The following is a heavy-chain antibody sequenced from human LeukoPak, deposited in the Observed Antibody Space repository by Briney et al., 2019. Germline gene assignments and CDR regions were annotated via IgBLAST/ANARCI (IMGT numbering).Heavy chain of an antibody. J-gene: IGHJ4*02. Sequence: SETLSLTCAVYGGXFSGYHCSWIRQPPGKGLEWIGEINRSGSTKYNPSLKSRVTISLDTSKNQFSLKLSSVASADTAVYYCTPYTTGNFGFDYWGQGTLVTVSS. CDR2: INRSGST. CDR1: GGXFSGYH. V-gene: IGHV4-34*01. CDR3: TPYTTGNFGFDY. D-gene: IGHD6-19*01.